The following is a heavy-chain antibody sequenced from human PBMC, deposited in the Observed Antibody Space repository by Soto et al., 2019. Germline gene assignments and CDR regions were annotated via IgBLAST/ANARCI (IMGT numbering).Heavy chain of an antibody. J-gene: IGHJ6*02. Sequence: SVKVSCKASGGTFSAYAISWVRQAPGQGLEWMGGILPLSGTSNYTQRSQGRVTITADKSTSTAYMELSSLRSDDTAVYYCARTNPTKYYDYVWGDYRREGMDVWGQGTTVTVSS. V-gene: IGHV1-69*06. CDR1: GGTFSAYA. CDR2: ILPLSGTS. D-gene: IGHD3-16*02. CDR3: ARTNPTKYYDYVWGDYRREGMDV.